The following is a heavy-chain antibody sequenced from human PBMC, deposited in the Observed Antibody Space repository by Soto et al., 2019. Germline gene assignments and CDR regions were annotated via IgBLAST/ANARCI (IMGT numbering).Heavy chain of an antibody. Sequence: LRLSSAASGFTFSNYGMHWVRQAPGKGLEWVAIIWHDGNNKYYADSVRGRFIISRDNSKNRLYLQMNSLRAVDTAVYYCASDLVGASDSYGLDVWGQGTPVTVSS. CDR1: GFTFSNYG. V-gene: IGHV3-33*01. CDR3: ASDLVGASDSYGLDV. CDR2: IWHDGNNK. D-gene: IGHD1-26*01. J-gene: IGHJ6*02.